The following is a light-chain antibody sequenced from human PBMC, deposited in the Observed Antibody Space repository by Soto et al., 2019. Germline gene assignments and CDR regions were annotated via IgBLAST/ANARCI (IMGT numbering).Light chain of an antibody. Sequence: QSALTQPASVSGSPGQSITISCPGTSSDVGGYNYVSWYQQHPGKAPKFMIYEVSNRPSGVSNRFSGSKSGNTASLTISGLQAEDEADYYCSSYRGNSLFWVFGGGTKLTVL. CDR3: SSYRGNSLFWV. V-gene: IGLV2-14*01. CDR2: EVS. CDR1: SSDVGGYNY. J-gene: IGLJ3*02.